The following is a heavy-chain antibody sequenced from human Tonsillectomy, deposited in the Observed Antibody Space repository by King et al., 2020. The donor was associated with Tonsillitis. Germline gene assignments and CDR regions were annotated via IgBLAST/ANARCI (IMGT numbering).Heavy chain of an antibody. CDR3: SRALYLLLPPGMDV. J-gene: IGHJ6*04. V-gene: IGHV1-2*02. Sequence: VQLVESGAEVKKPGASVKVSCTPSGYPFSVYYVHWVRQAPGQGLEWMGWINPKSGDTINAQKFQDRVTMTRDTTISTAYMELSRLRSDDTAVYYCSRALYLLLPPGMDVWGKGTTVTVSS. CDR1: GYPFSVYY. CDR2: INPKSGDT. D-gene: IGHD2-2*01.